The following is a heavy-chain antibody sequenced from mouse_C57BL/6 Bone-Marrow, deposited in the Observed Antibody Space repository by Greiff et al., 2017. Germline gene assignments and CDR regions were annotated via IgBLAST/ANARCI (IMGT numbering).Heavy chain of an antibody. V-gene: IGHV1-42*01. J-gene: IGHJ1*03. CDR3: ARKSIPYFDV. CDR2: INPSTGGT. D-gene: IGHD2-12*01. Sequence: EVQLQQSGPELVKPGASVKISCKASGYSFTGYYMNWVKQSPEKSLEWIGEINPSTGGTTYNQKFKAKATLTVDKSSSTAYMQLKSLTSEDSAVYYCARKSIPYFDVWGTGTTVTVSS. CDR1: GYSFTGYY.